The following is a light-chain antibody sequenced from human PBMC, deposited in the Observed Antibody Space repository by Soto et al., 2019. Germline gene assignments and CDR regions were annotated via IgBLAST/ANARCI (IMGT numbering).Light chain of an antibody. CDR1: SSDVGGYND. CDR2: DVS. J-gene: IGLJ2*01. Sequence: QSALTQPASVSGSPGQSMTISCTGTSSDVGGYNDVSWYQQHPGKAPKLMIYDVSNRPSGVSNRFSGSKSGNTASLTISGLQAEDEADYYCSSYTSSSTPRVFGGGTKVTVL. CDR3: SSYTSSSTPRV. V-gene: IGLV2-14*01.